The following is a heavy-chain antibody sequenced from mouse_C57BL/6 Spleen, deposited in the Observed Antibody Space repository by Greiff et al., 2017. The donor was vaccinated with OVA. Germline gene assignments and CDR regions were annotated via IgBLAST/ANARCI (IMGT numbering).Heavy chain of an antibody. CDR3: ARWELGRWFAY. CDR2: IYPGDGDT. J-gene: IGHJ3*01. V-gene: IGHV1-80*01. D-gene: IGHD4-1*01. Sequence: QVQLQQSGAELVKPGASVKISCKASGYAFSSYWMNWVKQRPGKGLEWIGQIYPGDGDTNYNGKFKGKATLTADKSSSTAYMQLSSLASEDSAVYFCARWELGRWFAYWGQGTLVTVAA. CDR1: GYAFSSYW.